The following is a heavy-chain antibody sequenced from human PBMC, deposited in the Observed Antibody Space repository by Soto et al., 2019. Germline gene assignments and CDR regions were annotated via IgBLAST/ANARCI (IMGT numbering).Heavy chain of an antibody. D-gene: IGHD2-2*01. CDR1: GCSLSSGGDS. J-gene: IGHJ4*02. Sequence: SETLSLTCAFSGCSLSSGGDSWRWIRPPPGKGLEWIGYIYHSGSTYYNPSLKSRVTISVDRSKNQFSLKLSSVTAADTAVYYCAAQLYSSSWSQIEKWGQGTLVTVSS. V-gene: IGHV4-30-2*01. CDR2: IYHSGST. CDR3: AAQLYSSSWSQIEK.